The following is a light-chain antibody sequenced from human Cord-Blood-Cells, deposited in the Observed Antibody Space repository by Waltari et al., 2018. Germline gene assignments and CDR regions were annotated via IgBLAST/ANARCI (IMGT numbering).Light chain of an antibody. CDR1: QSSSNH. V-gene: IGKV1-39*01. CDR2: AAF. J-gene: IGKJ1*01. CDR3: QQSYTTPRT. Sequence: DIQMSQSPSSLSASLDARVTITCRAQQSSSNHLNWYQQKPGKAPKLLIYAAFSLQSGVPSRFSGSGSGTDFTLNISRLQPEGFATFFCQQSYTTPRTFGQGTKGEIK.